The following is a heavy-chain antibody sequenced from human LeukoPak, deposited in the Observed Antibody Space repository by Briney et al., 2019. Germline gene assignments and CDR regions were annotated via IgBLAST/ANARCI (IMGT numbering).Heavy chain of an antibody. CDR1: GYTFTSYG. V-gene: IGHV1-18*01. CDR2: ISAYNGKT. Sequence: ASVTVSCKASGYTFTSYGISWVRQAPGQGREWMGWISAYNGKTNYAQKLQGRVTITTDTSTSTAYMELRSLRSDDTSVYSCARYCSCGSCLIDYWGQGPLATVS. J-gene: IGHJ4*02. CDR3: ARYCSCGSCLIDY. D-gene: IGHD2-15*01.